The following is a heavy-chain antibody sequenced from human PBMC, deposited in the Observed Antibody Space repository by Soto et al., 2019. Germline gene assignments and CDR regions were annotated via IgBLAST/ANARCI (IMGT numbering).Heavy chain of an antibody. CDR3: ASARHRNYDFCSGPGYCYGMDV. D-gene: IGHD3-3*01. Sequence: GASVKVSCKASGGTFSSYAISWVRQAPGQGLEWMGGIIPIFGTANYAQKFQGRVTITADKSTSTAYMELSSLRSEDTAVYYCASARHRNYDFCSGPGYCYGMDVWGQVTTVTVS. CDR2: IIPIFGTA. J-gene: IGHJ6*02. V-gene: IGHV1-69*06. CDR1: GGTFSSYA.